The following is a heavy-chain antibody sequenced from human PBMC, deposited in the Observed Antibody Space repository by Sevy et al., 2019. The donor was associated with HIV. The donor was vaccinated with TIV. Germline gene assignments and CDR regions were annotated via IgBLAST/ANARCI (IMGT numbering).Heavy chain of an antibody. CDR3: VKDKVDGDSGYGLFDF. Sequence: GGSLRLSCAASVFTFDDYAMHWVRQAPGKGLGWVSGLSRHSGTIGYADSVKGRFTISRDNARNSLYLQMNSLRAEDTASYYCVKDKVDGDSGYGLFDFWGQGTLVTVSS. CDR1: VFTFDDYA. J-gene: IGHJ4*02. D-gene: IGHD5-12*01. V-gene: IGHV3-9*01. CDR2: LSRHSGTI.